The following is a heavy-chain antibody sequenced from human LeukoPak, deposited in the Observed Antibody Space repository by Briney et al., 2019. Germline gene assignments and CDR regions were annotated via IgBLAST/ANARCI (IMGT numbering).Heavy chain of an antibody. J-gene: IGHJ4*02. CDR3: AREWGRIAVAGGPGY. V-gene: IGHV3-33*01. CDR1: GFTFSNYG. Sequence: GGSLRLTCAVSGFTFSNYGMHWVRQAPGKGLEWLALIWYDGRTKFHADSVKGRFTISRDNSANTLYLQMSSLRVEDTAVYYCAREWGRIAVAGGPGYWGQGARVTVSS. D-gene: IGHD6-19*01. CDR2: IWYDGRTK.